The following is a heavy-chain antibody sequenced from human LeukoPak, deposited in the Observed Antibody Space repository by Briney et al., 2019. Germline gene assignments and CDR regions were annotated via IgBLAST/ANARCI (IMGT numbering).Heavy chain of an antibody. CDR1: GFTFSAYE. CDR3: AKEFTPENSGFDAFDI. V-gene: IGHV3-48*03. CDR2: ISSGGGTI. Sequence: GGSLRLSCAASGFTFSAYEMDWARQAPGKGLEWVAYISSGGGTIYYADSVRGRFTISRDNAKSSLYLQMNSLRAEDTAVYYCAKEFTPENSGFDAFDIWGLGTMVTVSS. D-gene: IGHD3-22*01. J-gene: IGHJ3*02.